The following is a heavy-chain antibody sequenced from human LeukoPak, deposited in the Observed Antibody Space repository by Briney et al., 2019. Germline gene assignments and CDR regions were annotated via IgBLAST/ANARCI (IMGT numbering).Heavy chain of an antibody. D-gene: IGHD5-12*01. CDR3: ARDPQRGGYADYLDY. CDR1: VNTFTNYY. J-gene: IGHJ4*02. Sequence: GASVKVSCKTSVNTFTNYYMHWVRQAPGQGLEWMGIINPSGDSTTYAQRLQGRITMTRDTSTSTVYMELSSLRSEDTAVYYCARDPQRGGYADYLDYWGQGTLVTVSS. CDR2: INPSGDST. V-gene: IGHV1-46*04.